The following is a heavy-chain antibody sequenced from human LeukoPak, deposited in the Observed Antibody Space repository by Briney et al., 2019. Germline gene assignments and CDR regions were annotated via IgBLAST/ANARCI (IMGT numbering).Heavy chain of an antibody. D-gene: IGHD6-13*01. Sequence: PGGSLRLSCAASGFTFSSYGMTWVRQAPGKGLEWVAFIRYDGSNKYYADSVKGRFTISRDNSKNTLYLQMNSLRAEDTAVYYCAKEKPGIASPFDYWGQGTLVTVSS. CDR2: IRYDGSNK. J-gene: IGHJ4*02. V-gene: IGHV3-30*02. CDR1: GFTFSSYG. CDR3: AKEKPGIASPFDY.